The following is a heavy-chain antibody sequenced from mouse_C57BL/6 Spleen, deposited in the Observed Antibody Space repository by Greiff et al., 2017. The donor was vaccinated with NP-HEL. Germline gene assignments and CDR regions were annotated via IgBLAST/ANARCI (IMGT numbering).Heavy chain of an antibody. D-gene: IGHD2-1*01. V-gene: IGHV1-61*01. CDR3: ARIYYGNYGYFDY. J-gene: IGHJ2*01. CDR2: IYPSDSET. CDR1: GYTFTSYW. Sequence: QVQLQQPGAELVRPGSSVKLSCKASGYTFTSYWMDWVKQRPGQGLEWIGNIYPSDSETHYNQKFKDKATLTVDKSSSTAYMQLSSLTSEDSAVYYCARIYYGNYGYFDYWGQGTTLTVSS.